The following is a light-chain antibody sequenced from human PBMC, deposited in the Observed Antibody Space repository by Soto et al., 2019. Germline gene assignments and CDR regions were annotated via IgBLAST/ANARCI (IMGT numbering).Light chain of an antibody. J-gene: IGKJ4*01. CDR2: AAS. V-gene: IGKV1-9*01. CDR3: QQLNSYPT. Sequence: DIQLTQSPSFLSASVGDRVTIACRASQGISSYLAWYQQQPGKAPKLLIYAASTLQRGVPSRFSGSGSGTEFTLTISSLQPEDFATHYCQQLNSYPTFGGGTKVEIK. CDR1: QGISSY.